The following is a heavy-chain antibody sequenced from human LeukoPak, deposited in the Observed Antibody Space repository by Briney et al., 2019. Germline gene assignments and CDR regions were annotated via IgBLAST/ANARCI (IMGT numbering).Heavy chain of an antibody. CDR2: INHSGST. CDR3: ARRQIVVVPAANIDAFDI. CDR1: GGSFSGYY. D-gene: IGHD2-2*01. V-gene: IGHV4-34*01. J-gene: IGHJ3*02. Sequence: PSETLSLTCAVYGGSFSGYYWSWIRQPPGKGLEWIGEINHSGSTNYNPSLKSRVTISVDTSKNQFSLKLSSVTAADTAVYYCARRQIVVVPAANIDAFDIWGQGTMVTVSS.